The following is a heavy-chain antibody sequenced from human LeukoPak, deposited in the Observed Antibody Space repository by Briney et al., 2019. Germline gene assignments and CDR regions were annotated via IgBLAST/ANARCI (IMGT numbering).Heavy chain of an antibody. CDR1: GFTFSSYG. Sequence: PGRSLRLSCAASGFTFSSYGMHWVRQAPGKGREWVAVIWYDGSNKYYADSVKGRFTISRDNSKNTLYLQMNSLRAEDTAVYYCAKAIGGDYGYFDLWGRGTLVTVSS. V-gene: IGHV3-33*06. CDR2: IWYDGSNK. D-gene: IGHD4-17*01. CDR3: AKAIGGDYGYFDL. J-gene: IGHJ2*01.